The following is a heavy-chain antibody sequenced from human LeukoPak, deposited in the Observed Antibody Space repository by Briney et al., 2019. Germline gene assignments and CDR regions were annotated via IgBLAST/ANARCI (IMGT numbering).Heavy chain of an antibody. CDR3: ARVPSPKNPNGLFDP. CDR1: GYTFTSYY. Sequence: GASVKVSFKSSGYTFTSYYMHWVRQAPGQGLEWMGIINPSGGSTSYAQKFQVRVTMTSDISTSTVYMELSSLRSENTAVYYCARVPSPKNPNGLFDPWGQGTLVTVSS. J-gene: IGHJ5*02. CDR2: INPSGGST. D-gene: IGHD1-14*01. V-gene: IGHV1-46*01.